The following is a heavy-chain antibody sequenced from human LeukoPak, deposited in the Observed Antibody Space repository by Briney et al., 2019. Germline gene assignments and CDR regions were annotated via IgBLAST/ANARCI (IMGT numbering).Heavy chain of an antibody. Sequence: ASVKVSCKASGYTFIGYYIHWVRQAPGQGLEWMGRINSNSGVTNYAQQFQGRVTTTRDTSISTAYMELSRLRSDDTAVYYCARVAHPSSADGSVRVVGDYWGQGTLVTVSS. V-gene: IGHV1-2*06. CDR1: GYTFIGYY. CDR2: INSNSGVT. CDR3: ARVAHPSSADGSVRVVGDY. D-gene: IGHD3-22*01. J-gene: IGHJ4*02.